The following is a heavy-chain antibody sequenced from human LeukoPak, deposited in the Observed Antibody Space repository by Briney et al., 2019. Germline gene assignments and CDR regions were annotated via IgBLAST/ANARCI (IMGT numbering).Heavy chain of an antibody. CDR1: GGSISSGSYY. D-gene: IGHD5-24*01. CDR3: ARRDGYNLDY. CDR2: IYTSGST. Sequence: SETLSLTCTVSGGSISSGSYYWSWIRQPAGKGLEWIGRIYTSGSTNYNPSLKSRVTISVDTSKNQFSLKLSSVTAADTAVYYCARRDGYNLDYWGQGTLVTVSS. V-gene: IGHV4-61*02. J-gene: IGHJ4*02.